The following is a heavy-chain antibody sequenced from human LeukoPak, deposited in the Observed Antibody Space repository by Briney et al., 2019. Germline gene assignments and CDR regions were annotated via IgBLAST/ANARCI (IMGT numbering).Heavy chain of an antibody. V-gene: IGHV4-59*08. CDR2: IYYSGST. CDR1: GGSISSYY. J-gene: IGHJ5*02. Sequence: PSETVSLTCTVSGGSISSYYWSWIRQPPGKGLEWMGYIYYSGSTNYNPSLKSRLTISIDTSKNQLSLQLSSVTAADTAVYYCARHGGGYCSGGSCPPGGWFDPWGQGTLVTVSS. D-gene: IGHD2-15*01. CDR3: ARHGGGYCSGGSCPPGGWFDP.